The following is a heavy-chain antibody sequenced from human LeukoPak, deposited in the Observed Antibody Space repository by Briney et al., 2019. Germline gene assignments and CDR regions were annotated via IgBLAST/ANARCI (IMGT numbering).Heavy chain of an antibody. CDR2: IIHCGST. CDR3: ARVSGVDIVATSYFDY. V-gene: IGHV4-34*12. J-gene: IGHJ4*02. CDR1: GGSFSGYY. Sequence: SETLSLTCAVYGGSFSGYYWSWIRQPPGKGLEWIGEIIHCGSTNYHPSLKSQVTISLDTSKNQFSLKLDSVTAAGTAVYYCARVSGVDIVATSYFDYWGQGTLVTVSS. D-gene: IGHD5-12*01.